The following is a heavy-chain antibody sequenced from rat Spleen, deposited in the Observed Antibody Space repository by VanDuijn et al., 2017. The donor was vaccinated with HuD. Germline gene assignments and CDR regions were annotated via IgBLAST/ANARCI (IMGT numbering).Heavy chain of an antibody. Sequence: VQLKESGPGLVQPSQTLSLTCTVSGFSLISNGVIWVRQPPGKGLEWIAAISSGGSTYFNSVLKSRLSISRDTSKSQVFLKMNSLQTEDTAIYFCTRDPITTRDYFDYWGQGVMVTVSS. CDR2: ISSGGST. CDR3: TRDPITTRDYFDY. V-gene: IGHV2S12*01. J-gene: IGHJ2*01. D-gene: IGHD1-1*01. CDR1: GFSLISNG.